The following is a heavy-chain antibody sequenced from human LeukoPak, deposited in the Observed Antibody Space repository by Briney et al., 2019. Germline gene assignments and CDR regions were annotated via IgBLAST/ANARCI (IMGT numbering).Heavy chain of an antibody. Sequence: GGSLRLSCTASGFTFSSYSMNWVRQAPGKALEWVSSISSSSSYIYYADSVKGRFTISRDNAKNSQYLHMNSLRAEDTAVYYCARASQGIQLWGYYMDVWAKGPRSPSP. CDR1: GFTFSSYS. J-gene: IGHJ6*03. CDR2: ISSSSSYI. V-gene: IGHV3-21*01. CDR3: ARASQGIQLWGYYMDV. D-gene: IGHD5-18*01.